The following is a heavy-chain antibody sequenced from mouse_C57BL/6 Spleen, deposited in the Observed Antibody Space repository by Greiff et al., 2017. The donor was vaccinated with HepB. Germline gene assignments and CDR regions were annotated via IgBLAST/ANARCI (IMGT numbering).Heavy chain of an antibody. D-gene: IGHD3-2*02. CDR1: GFTFTDYY. J-gene: IGHJ4*01. Sequence: EVNVVESGGGLVQPGGSLSLSCAASGFTFTDYYMSWVRQPPGKALEWLGFIRNKANGYTTEYSASVKGRFTISRDNSQSILYLQMNALRAEDSATYYCARSSGFYAMDYWGQGTSVTVSS. V-gene: IGHV7-3*01. CDR2: IRNKANGYTT. CDR3: ARSSGFYAMDY.